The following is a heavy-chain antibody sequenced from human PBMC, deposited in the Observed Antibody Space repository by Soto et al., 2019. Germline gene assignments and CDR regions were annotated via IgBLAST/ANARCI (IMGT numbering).Heavy chain of an antibody. V-gene: IGHV1-2*02. J-gene: IGHJ4*02. D-gene: IGHD1-26*01. Sequence: PVKVYCKASGYTFTGDYIHWVRQAPEQGPEWMGEIGPESGATRYAQKFQGRVTMTRDTSITTVYMELKNLSPDDTAVYYCGRGRSGQIVVFYWGQGTPVTGSS. CDR3: GRGRSGQIVVFY. CDR1: GYTFTGDY. CDR2: IGPESGAT.